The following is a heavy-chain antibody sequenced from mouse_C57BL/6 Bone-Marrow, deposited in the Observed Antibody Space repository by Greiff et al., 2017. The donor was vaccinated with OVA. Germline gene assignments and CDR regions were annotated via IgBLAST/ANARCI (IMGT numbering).Heavy chain of an antibody. J-gene: IGHJ4*01. CDR2: IWSDGST. CDR1: GFSLTSYG. CDR3: ARQYSNLYYYAMDY. Sequence: VKLVESGPGLVAPSQSLSITCTVSGFSLTSYGVHWVRQPPGKGLEWLVVIWSDGSTTYNSALKSRLSISKDNSKSQVFLKMNSLQTDDTAMDYCARQYSNLYYYAMDYWGQGTSVTVSS. D-gene: IGHD2-5*01. V-gene: IGHV2-6-1*01.